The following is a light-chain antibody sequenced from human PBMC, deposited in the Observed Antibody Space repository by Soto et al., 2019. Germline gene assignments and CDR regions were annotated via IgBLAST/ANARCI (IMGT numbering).Light chain of an antibody. V-gene: IGLV1-44*01. CDR3: AAWDDSLNGYWV. Sequence: QPVLTQPPSASGTPGQRVTISCSGNTSNLGSNTVDWYRQLPGTAPKLLIYSSDQRASGVPDRFSGSKSGTSASLAISGLQSEDEADYYCAAWDDSLNGYWVFGGGTKLTVL. J-gene: IGLJ3*02. CDR1: TSNLGSNT. CDR2: SSD.